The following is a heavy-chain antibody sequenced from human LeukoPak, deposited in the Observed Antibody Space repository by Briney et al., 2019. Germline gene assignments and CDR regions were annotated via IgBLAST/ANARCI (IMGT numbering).Heavy chain of an antibody. CDR3: TRDLYYYDSSGYYWGYYFDY. D-gene: IGHD3-22*01. CDR1: GFTFGDYA. Sequence: PGGSLRLSCTASGFTFGDYAMSWFRQAPGKGLEWVGFIRSKAYGGTTEYAASVKGRFTISRDDSKSIAYLQMNSLKTEDTAVYYCTRDLYYYDSSGYYWGYYFDYWGQGTLVTVSS. CDR2: IRSKAYGGTT. V-gene: IGHV3-49*03. J-gene: IGHJ4*02.